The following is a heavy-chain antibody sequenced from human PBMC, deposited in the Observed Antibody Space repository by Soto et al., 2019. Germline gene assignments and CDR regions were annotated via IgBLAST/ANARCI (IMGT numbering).Heavy chain of an antibody. CDR2: IYHSGSA. CDR3: ARLRIFDYGFDP. V-gene: IGHV4-38-2*01. Sequence: SETLSLTCDVSGYSISGGFYWGWIRQPPGKGLEWIANIYHSGSAYYTPSLKTRVTTSVDTSKNQISLRLNSVTAADTAVYFCARLRIFDYGFDPWGQGIPVTVSS. D-gene: IGHD3-16*01. J-gene: IGHJ5*02. CDR1: GYSISGGFY.